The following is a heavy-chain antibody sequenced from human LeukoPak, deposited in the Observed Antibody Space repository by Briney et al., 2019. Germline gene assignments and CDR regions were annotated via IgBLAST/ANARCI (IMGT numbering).Heavy chain of an antibody. D-gene: IGHD6-6*01. J-gene: IGHJ4*02. CDR2: IYGGGDT. CDR3: TRLLPSSHHFFDS. V-gene: IGHV3-53*01. CDR1: GFTVSNDY. Sequence: GGSLGLSCAVSGFTVSNDYMSWVRQAPGKGLEWVSVIYGGGDTYYADSVRGRFTISRDNFENTLFLQMDSLRAEDTAVYYCTRLLPSSHHFFDSWGQGTLVTVSS.